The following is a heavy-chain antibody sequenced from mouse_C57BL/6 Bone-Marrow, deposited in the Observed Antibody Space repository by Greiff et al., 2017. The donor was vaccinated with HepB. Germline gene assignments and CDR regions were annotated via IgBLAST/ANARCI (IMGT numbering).Heavy chain of an antibody. V-gene: IGHV1-81*01. Sequence: QVQLQQSGAELARPGASVKLSCKASGYTFTSYGISWVKQRTGQGLEWIGEIYPRSGNTYYNEKFKGKATLTADKSASTAYMELRSLTSEDSAVYFCARSNYDYGGNAMDYWGQGTSVTVSS. J-gene: IGHJ4*01. CDR3: ARSNYDYGGNAMDY. CDR2: IYPRSGNT. CDR1: GYTFTSYG. D-gene: IGHD2-4*01.